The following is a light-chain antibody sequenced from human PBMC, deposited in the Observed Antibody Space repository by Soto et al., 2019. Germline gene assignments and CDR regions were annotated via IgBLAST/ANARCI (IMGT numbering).Light chain of an antibody. CDR2: EVS. CDR3: SSHAGSKRV. CDR1: SSDVGAYNY. Sequence: SVLTQPPSASGSPGQSVTISCTGTSSDVGAYNYVSWYQQHPGKASKLVIYEVSKRPSGVPDRFSGSKSGNTASLTVSGLQAEDEADYYCSSHAGSKRVFGTGTKVTVL. J-gene: IGLJ1*01. V-gene: IGLV2-8*01.